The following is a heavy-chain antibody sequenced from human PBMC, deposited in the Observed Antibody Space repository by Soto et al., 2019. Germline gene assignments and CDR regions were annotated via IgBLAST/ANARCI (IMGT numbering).Heavy chain of an antibody. V-gene: IGHV3-74*02. Sequence: EVQLVESGGGLVQPGGSLRLSCAASGFTFSNYWMYWVRQAPGKGLEWVSRINSDGSVSSYADSVKGRLTISRDNVKNTLYLQMDSLRADDTAVYYCARGDCVGVTCYSLAGSFYYYMDVWGKGTTVTVFS. J-gene: IGHJ6*03. CDR2: INSDGSVS. CDR3: ARGDCVGVTCYSLAGSFYYYMDV. CDR1: GFTFSNYW. D-gene: IGHD2-15*01.